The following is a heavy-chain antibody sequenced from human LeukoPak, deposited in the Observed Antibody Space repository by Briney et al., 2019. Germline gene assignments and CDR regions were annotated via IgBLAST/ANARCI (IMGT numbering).Heavy chain of an antibody. CDR1: GYTFTSYD. V-gene: IGHV1-8*01. D-gene: IGHD6-19*01. CDR3: ARVVGIAVPFDY. CDR2: MNPNSGNT. Sequence: ASVKVSCKASGYTFTSYDLNWVQQATGQGLEWMGWMNPNSGNTGYAQKFQGRVTMTRNTSISTAYMELRSLRSDDTAVYYCARVVGIAVPFDYWGQGTLVTVSS. J-gene: IGHJ4*02.